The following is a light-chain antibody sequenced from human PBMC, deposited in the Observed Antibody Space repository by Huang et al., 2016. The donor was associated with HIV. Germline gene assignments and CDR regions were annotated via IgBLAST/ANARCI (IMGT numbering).Light chain of an antibody. J-gene: IGKJ5*01. CDR2: AAS. Sequence: DIQMTHSPSSGSASVGDRVTISCRVSQDISTWLAWYQKKPGKDPKVLIYAASSLQTGVPSRFSGSGAGTDFTLTISSLQPEDFATYYCQQANSFSITFGQGTRLEIK. CDR1: QDISTW. CDR3: QQANSFSIT. V-gene: IGKV1-12*01.